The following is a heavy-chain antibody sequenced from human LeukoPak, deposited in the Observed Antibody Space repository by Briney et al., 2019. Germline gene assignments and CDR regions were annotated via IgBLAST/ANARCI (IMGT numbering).Heavy chain of an antibody. CDR3: ARGPGV. J-gene: IGHJ4*02. CDR2: IKQDGSEK. D-gene: IGHD7-27*01. CDR1: GFTFSSYA. Sequence: GGSLRLSCAASGFTFSSYAMSWVRQAPGKGLEWVANIKQDGSEKYYVDSVKGRFTISRDNAKSSLYLQMNSLRAEDTAVYYCARGPGVWGQGTLVTVSS. V-gene: IGHV3-7*01.